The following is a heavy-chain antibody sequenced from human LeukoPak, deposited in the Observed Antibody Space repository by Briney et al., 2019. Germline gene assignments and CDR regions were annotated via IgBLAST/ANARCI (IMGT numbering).Heavy chain of an antibody. J-gene: IGHJ4*02. CDR3: ARGGIQVSGIDEFDY. D-gene: IGHD6-19*01. Sequence: HPGGSLRLSCAASGFTLIDYDRHWVRQVIGKGLEWVSAIGIRGDTHYSGSVKGRVTISRENAESSLYLQMNSLRAEDTAVYYCARGGIQVSGIDEFDYWGQGTLVTVSS. CDR1: GFTLIDYD. V-gene: IGHV3-13*01. CDR2: IGIRGDT.